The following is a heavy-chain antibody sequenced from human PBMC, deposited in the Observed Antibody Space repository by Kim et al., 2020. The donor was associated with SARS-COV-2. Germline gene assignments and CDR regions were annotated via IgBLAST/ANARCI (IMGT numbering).Heavy chain of an antibody. D-gene: IGHD6-19*01. V-gene: IGHV4-34*01. CDR3: ARGRGSSGWYFYYYGMDV. Sequence: SRVTISVDTSKNQFSLKRSSVTAADTAVYYCARGRGSSGWYFYYYGMDVWGQGTTVTVSS. J-gene: IGHJ6*02.